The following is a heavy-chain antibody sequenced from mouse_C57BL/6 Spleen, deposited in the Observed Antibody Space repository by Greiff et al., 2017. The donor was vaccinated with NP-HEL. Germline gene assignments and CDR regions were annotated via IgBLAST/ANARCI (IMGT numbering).Heavy chain of an antibody. D-gene: IGHD3-2*02. J-gene: IGHJ2*01. CDR2: IDPETGGT. CDR1: GYTFTDYE. CDR3: TKEQLRLLDY. Sequence: QVQLQQSGAELVRPGASVTLSCKASGYTFTDYEMHWVKQTPVHGLEWIGAIDPETGGTAYNQKFKGKAILTADKSSSTAYMELRSLTSEDSAVYYCTKEQLRLLDYWGQGTTLTVSS. V-gene: IGHV1-15*01.